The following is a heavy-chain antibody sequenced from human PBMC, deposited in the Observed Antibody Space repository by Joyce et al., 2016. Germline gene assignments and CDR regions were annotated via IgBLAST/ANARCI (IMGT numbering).Heavy chain of an antibody. J-gene: IGHJ4*02. V-gene: IGHV4-30-2*01. CDR2: IYQSGST. CDR1: GGSISSGGYS. CDR3: ARKVGTPEGWPYYFDY. Sequence: QLQLQESGSGLVKPSQTLSLTCGVSGGSISSGGYSWSWSRQPPGKGLEWIGYIYQSGSTYYDPSLRSRVTMSVDRSKDQFSLKLTSVTAADTAVYYCARKVGTPEGWPYYFDYWGQGTLVTVSS. D-gene: IGHD4-23*01.